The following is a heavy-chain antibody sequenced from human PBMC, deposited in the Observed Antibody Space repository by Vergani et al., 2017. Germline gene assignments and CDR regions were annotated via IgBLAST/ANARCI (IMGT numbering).Heavy chain of an antibody. CDR1: GYSFTRYW. D-gene: IGHD3-22*01. V-gene: IGHV5-10-1*03. CDR3: ARLYGRDSSGSKYFDY. Sequence: EVQLVQSGAEVKKPGESLRISCKGSGYSFTRYWISWVRQMPGKGLEWMGRIDPSDSYTNYSPSFQGHVTISADKSISTAYLQWSSLKASDSAMYYCARLYGRDSSGSKYFDYWGQGTLVTVSS. J-gene: IGHJ4*02. CDR2: IDPSDSYT.